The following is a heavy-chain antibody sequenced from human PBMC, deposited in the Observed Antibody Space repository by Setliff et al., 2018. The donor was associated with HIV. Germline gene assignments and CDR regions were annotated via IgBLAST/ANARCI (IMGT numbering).Heavy chain of an antibody. CDR1: GGSFSSYY. CDR3: AREGKYSGSYPDAFDI. J-gene: IGHJ3*02. CDR2: INDSGSA. V-gene: IGHV4-34*01. Sequence: SETLSLTCAVYGGSFSSYYWNWIRQTPGKGLEWIGEINDSGSANYKPSLKSRVTISLDTSKNQISLNLSSVTAADRAVYYCAREGKYSGSYPDAFDIWGQGTMVTVSS. D-gene: IGHD1-26*01.